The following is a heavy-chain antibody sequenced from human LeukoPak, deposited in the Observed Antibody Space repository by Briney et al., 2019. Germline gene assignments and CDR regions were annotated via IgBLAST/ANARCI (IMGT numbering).Heavy chain of an antibody. Sequence: PGGSLRLSCATSGFTFTRHGLNWVRQAPGKGLEWVAFIRPDESRTYYADSVKGRFTISRDIAKSTLYLQMNSVRPEDTAVYYCAKVFDGASYGYFDYWGQGAQVTVSS. CDR2: IRPDESRT. V-gene: IGHV3-30*02. CDR1: GFTFTRHG. J-gene: IGHJ4*02. CDR3: AKVFDGASYGYFDY. D-gene: IGHD5-18*01.